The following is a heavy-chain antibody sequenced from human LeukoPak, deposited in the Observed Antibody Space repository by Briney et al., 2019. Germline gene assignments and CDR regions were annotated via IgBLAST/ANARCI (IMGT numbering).Heavy chain of an antibody. J-gene: IGHJ5*02. CDR3: ARTPPLGWFDP. Sequence: PSQTLSLTCTVSGGSISSGYYYWHWIRQPPGKGLEWIGYISYSRSTYYNPSVKSRVTISIDTSKNLFSLQLNSVTAADTAVYYCARTPPLGWFDPWGQGTLVTVSS. CDR1: GGSISSGYYY. CDR2: ISYSRST. V-gene: IGHV4-30-4*01. D-gene: IGHD2-15*01.